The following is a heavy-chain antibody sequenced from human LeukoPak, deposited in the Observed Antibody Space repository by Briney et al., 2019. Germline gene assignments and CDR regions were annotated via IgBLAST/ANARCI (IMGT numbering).Heavy chain of an antibody. CDR2: IKQDGSEK. CDR1: GFTFSSYW. V-gene: IGHV3-7*01. CDR3: ARAHYDFWSGYYFDY. J-gene: IGHJ4*02. D-gene: IGHD3-3*01. Sequence: PGGSLRLSCAASGFTFSSYWMSWVRQAPGKGLEWVANIKQDGSEKYYVDSVKGRFTISRDNAKNSLYLQMNSLRAEDTAVYYCARAHYDFWSGYYFDYWGQGTLVTVSS.